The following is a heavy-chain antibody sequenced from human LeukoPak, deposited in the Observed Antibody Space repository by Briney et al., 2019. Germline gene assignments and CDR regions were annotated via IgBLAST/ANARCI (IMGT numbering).Heavy chain of an antibody. CDR2: IRSKANSYAT. CDR3: ISSSGEKDPDY. J-gene: IGHJ4*02. Sequence: GGSLRLSCAASGFTFSGSAVHWVRLASGKGLEWVGRIRSKANSYATAYAASVKGRFTISRDDSKNTAYLQMNSLKTEDTAVYYCISSSGEKDPDYWGQGTLVTVSS. CDR1: GFTFSGSA. D-gene: IGHD3-22*01. V-gene: IGHV3-73*01.